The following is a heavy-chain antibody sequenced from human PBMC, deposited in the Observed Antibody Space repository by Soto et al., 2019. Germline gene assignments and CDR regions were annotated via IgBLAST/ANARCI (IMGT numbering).Heavy chain of an antibody. Sequence: GGSLRLSCAASGSTFNMYAMSWVRQAPGKGLEWVSGIGGSGANTYYADFVKGRFTISRDNSKNTLYLQMDSLRAEDTAIYYCARTITGYFWAGAYWGQGTLVTVSS. CDR2: IGGSGANT. J-gene: IGHJ4*02. CDR1: GSTFNMYA. D-gene: IGHD1-1*01. CDR3: ARTITGYFWAGAY. V-gene: IGHV3-23*01.